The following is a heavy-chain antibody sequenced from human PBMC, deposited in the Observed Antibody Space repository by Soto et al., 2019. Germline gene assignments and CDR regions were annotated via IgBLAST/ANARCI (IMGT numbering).Heavy chain of an antibody. CDR3: AKDGGRVIITFDS. CDR2: ISGSTGST. CDR1: GFTFDNYA. V-gene: IGHV3-23*01. Sequence: EVQLLESGGGLVQPGGSLRLSCAASGFTFDNYAMSWVRQAPGKGLEWVSVISGSTGSTYYADSVKGRFTISRDNSKNTLYLQMNSLRAEDTAVYYCAKDGGRVIITFDSWGQGTLVTVSS. D-gene: IGHD3-22*01. J-gene: IGHJ4*02.